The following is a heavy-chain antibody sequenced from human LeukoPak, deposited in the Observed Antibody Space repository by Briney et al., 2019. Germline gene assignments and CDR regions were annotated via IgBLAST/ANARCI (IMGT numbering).Heavy chain of an antibody. Sequence: PPGGSLRLSCAASGFTVSSNYMSWVRQAPGKGLEWVSVIYSGGNTYCADSVKGRFTISRDNSKNTLYLQMNSLRAEDTAVYYCARGHHSESYKADYWGQGTLVTVSS. CDR2: IYSGGNT. CDR3: ARGHHSESYKADY. D-gene: IGHD3-10*01. V-gene: IGHV3-53*01. J-gene: IGHJ4*02. CDR1: GFTVSSNY.